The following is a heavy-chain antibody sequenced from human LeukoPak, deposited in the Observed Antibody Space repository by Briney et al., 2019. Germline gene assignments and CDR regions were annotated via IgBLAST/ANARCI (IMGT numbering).Heavy chain of an antibody. D-gene: IGHD1-1*01. V-gene: IGHV4-39*01. Sequence: SETLSLTCTVSGGSISSSSYYWGWIRQPPGEGPEWIGSISYSGRTHYNPSLKSRVSISVDTSKNQFSLNLSSVTAADTAVYYCARKKTGATNGLDIWGQGTTVTVSS. CDR1: GGSISSSSYY. J-gene: IGHJ6*02. CDR2: ISYSGRT. CDR3: ARKKTGATNGLDI.